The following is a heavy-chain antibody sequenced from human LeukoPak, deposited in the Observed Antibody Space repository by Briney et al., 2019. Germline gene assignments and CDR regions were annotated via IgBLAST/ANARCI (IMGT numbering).Heavy chain of an antibody. D-gene: IGHD5-18*01. CDR2: IYYSGST. CDR1: GGSISSYY. J-gene: IGHJ5*02. CDR3: ARPMGYSYGSLRYWFDP. V-gene: IGHV4-59*08. Sequence: SETLSLTCTVSGGSISSYYWSWIRQPPGKGLEWIGYIYYSGSTNYNPSLKSRVTISVDTSKNQFSLKLSSVTAADTAVYYCARPMGYSYGSLRYWFDPWGQGTLVTVSS.